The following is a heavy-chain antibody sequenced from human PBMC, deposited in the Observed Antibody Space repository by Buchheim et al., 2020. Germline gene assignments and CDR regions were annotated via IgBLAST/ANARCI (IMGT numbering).Heavy chain of an antibody. D-gene: IGHD2-8*01. V-gene: IGHV3-23*01. CDR2: ITDSGYST. Sequence: EVQLLESGGGLVQPGGSLRLSCAASGFTFSNYAMSWVRQAPGKGPEWVSTITDSGYSTFYVDSVKGRLTISRYNSKNTLYLQRKHLRGEDTAVYYFAKRSGVHFHGTFDFWGQGT. CDR3: AKRSGVHFHGTFDF. CDR1: GFTFSNYA. J-gene: IGHJ3*01.